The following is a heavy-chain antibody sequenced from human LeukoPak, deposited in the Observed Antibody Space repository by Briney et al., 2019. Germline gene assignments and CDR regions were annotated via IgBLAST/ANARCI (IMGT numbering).Heavy chain of an antibody. CDR2: TYYRSKWHN. CDR1: GDNVSSNSAA. V-gene: IGHV6-1*01. J-gene: IGHJ6*02. CDR3: ARQYSSGWSYYYGLDV. Sequence: SQTLSLTCAISGDNVSSNSAAWNWIRQPPSRGLEWLGRTYYRSKWHNDYAVSVKSRITINPDTSKNQVSLQLNSVTPEDTAVYYCARQYSSGWSYYYGLDVWGQGTTVTVSS. D-gene: IGHD6-19*01.